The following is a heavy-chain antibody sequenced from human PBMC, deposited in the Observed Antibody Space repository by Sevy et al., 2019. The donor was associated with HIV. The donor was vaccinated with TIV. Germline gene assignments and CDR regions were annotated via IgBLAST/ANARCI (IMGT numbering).Heavy chain of an antibody. V-gene: IGHV3-30-3*01. CDR1: GFAFSSHA. J-gene: IGHJ4*02. D-gene: IGHD5-12*01. CDR3: ARAGTSGRDGYNYVGY. Sequence: GGSLRLSCAASGFAFSSHAMHWVRQAPGKGLEWVAVISYEGTETFYAASVEGRFTISRDNSKSMLFLQINSLRPEDTAVYYCARAGTSGRDGYNYVGYWGQGTLVTVSS. CDR2: ISYEGTET.